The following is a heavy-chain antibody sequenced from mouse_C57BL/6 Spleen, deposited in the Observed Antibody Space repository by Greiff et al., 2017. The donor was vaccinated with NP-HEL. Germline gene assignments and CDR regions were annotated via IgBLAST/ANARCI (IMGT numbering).Heavy chain of an antibody. CDR3: ARGALGYYFDY. CDR2: IDPSDSYT. Sequence: QVRLQQPGAELVMPGASVKLSCKASGYTFTSYWMHWVKQRPGQGLEWIGEIDPSDSYTNYNQKFKGKSTLTVDKSSSTAYMQLSSLTSEDSAVYYCARGALGYYFDYWGQGTTLTVSS. CDR1: GYTFTSYW. V-gene: IGHV1-69*01. J-gene: IGHJ2*01. D-gene: IGHD3-1*01.